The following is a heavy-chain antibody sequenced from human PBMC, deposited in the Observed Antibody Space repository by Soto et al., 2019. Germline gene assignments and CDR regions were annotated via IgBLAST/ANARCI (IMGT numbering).Heavy chain of an antibody. Sequence: QVQLVQSGATQEKPGASVKVSCEAFGYSFDSYAYSWVRQAPGQGLEWMGRIGSGDTNYAQKLQGRVTMTTDQSTNTDYMELRSLRSDDTALYYCARENDPYGFDLWGQGTMVTVSS. J-gene: IGHJ3*01. CDR1: GYSFDSYA. CDR3: ARENDPYGFDL. V-gene: IGHV1-18*01. CDR2: IGSGDT.